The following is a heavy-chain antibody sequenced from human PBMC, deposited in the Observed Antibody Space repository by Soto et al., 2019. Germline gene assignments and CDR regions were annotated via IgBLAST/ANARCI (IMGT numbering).Heavy chain of an antibody. CDR1: GFTFSSYS. D-gene: IGHD6-6*01. CDR3: ARDRSIAAQGDAFDI. CDR2: ISSSSSYI. Sequence: SCAASGFTFSSYSMNWVRQAPGKGLEWVSSISSSSSYIYYADSVKGRFTISRDNAKNSLYLQMNSLRAEDTAVYYCARDRSIAAQGDAFDIWGQGAMVTGS. V-gene: IGHV3-21*01. J-gene: IGHJ3*02.